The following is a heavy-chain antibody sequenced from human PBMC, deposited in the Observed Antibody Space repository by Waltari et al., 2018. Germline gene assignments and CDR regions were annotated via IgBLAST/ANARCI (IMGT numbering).Heavy chain of an antibody. Sequence: QVQLQESGPGLVKPSETLSLTCAVSGYSISSGYYWGWLRQPPGKGLEWIGSIYHSGSHYYNPALKVLVTISVDTSKNQFSLKLSSVTAADTAVYYCATLPGYSSGWYNYWGQGTLVTVSS. V-gene: IGHV4-38-2*01. CDR3: ATLPGYSSGWYNY. CDR1: GYSISSGYY. J-gene: IGHJ4*02. CDR2: IYHSGSH. D-gene: IGHD6-19*01.